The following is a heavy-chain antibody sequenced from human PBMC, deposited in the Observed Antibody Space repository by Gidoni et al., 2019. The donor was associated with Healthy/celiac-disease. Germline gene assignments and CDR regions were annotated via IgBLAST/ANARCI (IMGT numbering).Heavy chain of an antibody. V-gene: IGHV3-48*02. Sequence: EVQLVESGGGLVQPGGSLRPSCAASGFTFRSYSMNWVRQAPGKGLEWVSYISSSSSTIYYADSVKGRFTISRDNAKNSLYLQMNSLRDEDTAVYYCARDEGGVVVVAASYLRVWGQGTLVTVSS. CDR1: GFTFRSYS. D-gene: IGHD2-15*01. CDR2: ISSSSSTI. J-gene: IGHJ4*02. CDR3: ARDEGGVVVVAASYLRV.